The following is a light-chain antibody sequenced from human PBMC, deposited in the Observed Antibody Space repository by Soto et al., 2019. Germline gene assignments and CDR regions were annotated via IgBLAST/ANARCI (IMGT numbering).Light chain of an antibody. V-gene: IGLV2-8*01. CDR1: SSDVGGYKY. CDR2: EVT. J-gene: IGLJ2*01. CDR3: SSYAGSNNLV. Sequence: QSALTQPASVSGSPGQSITISCTGTSSDVGGYKYVSWYQQHPDKAPKLIIYEVTKRPSGVPDRFLGSRSGNTASLTVSGLQAEDEADYYCSSYAGSNNLVFGGGTQLTVL.